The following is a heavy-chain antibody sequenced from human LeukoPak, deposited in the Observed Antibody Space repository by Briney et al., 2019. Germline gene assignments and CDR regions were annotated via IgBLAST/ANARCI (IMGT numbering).Heavy chain of an antibody. J-gene: IGHJ4*02. Sequence: GGSLRLSCAASGFTFSSYAMSWVRQAPGKGLEWVSAISGSGGSTYYADSVKGRFTISRDNSKNTLYLQMNSLRAEDTAVYYCTTESGITIFGVVRYYFDYWGQGTLVTVSS. CDR3: TTESGITIFGVVRYYFDY. V-gene: IGHV3-23*01. CDR2: ISGSGGST. CDR1: GFTFSSYA. D-gene: IGHD3-3*01.